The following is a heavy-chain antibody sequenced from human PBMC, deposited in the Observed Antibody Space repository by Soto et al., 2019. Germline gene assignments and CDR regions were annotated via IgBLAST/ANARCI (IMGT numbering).Heavy chain of an antibody. CDR2: IYYSGST. D-gene: IGHD2-2*02. CDR3: ARLATADIVVVPAAILGWFDP. CDR1: GGSISSGGYY. J-gene: IGHJ5*02. V-gene: IGHV4-31*03. Sequence: SETLSLTCTVSGGSISSGGYYWSWIRQHPGKGLEWIGYIYYSGSTYYNPSLKSRVTISVDTSKNQFSLKLSSVTAADTAVYYCARLATADIVVVPAAILGWFDPWGQGTLVTVSS.